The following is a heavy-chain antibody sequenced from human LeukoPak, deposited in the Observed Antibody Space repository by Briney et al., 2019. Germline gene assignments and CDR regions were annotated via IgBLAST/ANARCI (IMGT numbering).Heavy chain of an antibody. J-gene: IGHJ6*03. CDR2: IIPIFGTA. CDR3: ARVVDYYYMDV. Sequence: GASVKVSCKTSEYTFTGYYMHWVRQAPGQGLEWMGGIIPIFGTANYAQKFQGRVTITADESTSTAYMELSSLRSEDTAVYYCARVVDYYYMDVWGKGTTVTISS. V-gene: IGHV1-69*13. CDR1: EYTFTGYY.